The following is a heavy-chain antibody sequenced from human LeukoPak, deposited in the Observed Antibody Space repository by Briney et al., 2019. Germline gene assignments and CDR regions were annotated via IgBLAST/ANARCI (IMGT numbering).Heavy chain of an antibody. CDR3: AHRLRELSGYYLGYSDY. Sequence: ESGPTLVKPTQTLTLTCTFSGFSLSTSGVGVGWIRQPPGKALEWLALIYWDDDKRYSPSLKSRLTITKDTSKNQVVLTMINMDPVETATYYCAHRLRELSGYYLGYSDYWGQGTLVTVSS. V-gene: IGHV2-5*02. J-gene: IGHJ4*02. D-gene: IGHD3-22*01. CDR2: IYWDDDK. CDR1: GFSLSTSGVG.